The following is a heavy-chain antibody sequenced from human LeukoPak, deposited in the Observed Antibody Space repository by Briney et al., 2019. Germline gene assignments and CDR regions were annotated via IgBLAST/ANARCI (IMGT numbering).Heavy chain of an antibody. V-gene: IGHV4-34*01. CDR3: ARSGNAFDI. D-gene: IGHD6-25*01. CDR1: GGSVSGYY. CDR2: ISHSGSS. Sequence: AETLCLSCAVSGGSVSGYYWSWIRQPPGKGLEWIGKISHSGSSNYKPSLKSRVTISVDTSTNQFSLRLYSVTAADTAVYYCARSGNAFDIWGQREMWSVSS. J-gene: IGHJ3*02.